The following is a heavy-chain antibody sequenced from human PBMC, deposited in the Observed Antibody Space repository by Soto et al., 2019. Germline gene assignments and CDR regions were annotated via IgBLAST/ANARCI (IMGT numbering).Heavy chain of an antibody. CDR2: ISYDGSNK. Sequence: PGGSLRLSCAASGFTFSSYGMHWVRQAPGKGLEWVAVISYDGSNKYYADSVKGRFTISRDNSKNTLYLQMNSLRAEDTAVYYCAKSGSTHFDYWGQGTLVTVSS. J-gene: IGHJ4*02. CDR3: AKSGSTHFDY. D-gene: IGHD3-10*01. CDR1: GFTFSSYG. V-gene: IGHV3-30*18.